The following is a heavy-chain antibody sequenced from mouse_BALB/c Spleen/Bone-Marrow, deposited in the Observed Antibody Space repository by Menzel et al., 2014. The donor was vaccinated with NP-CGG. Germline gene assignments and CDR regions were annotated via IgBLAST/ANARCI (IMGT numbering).Heavy chain of an antibody. V-gene: IGHV1-69*02. CDR1: GYTFTDYW. Sequence: QVQLQQPGAELVKPGAPVKLSCKASGYTFTDYWMNWVKQRPGRGLEWIGRIDPSDSETHYNQKFKDKATLTVDKSSTTAYIQLSNPTSEDSAVYYCARTAYWGQGTLVTVSA. CDR3: ARTAY. J-gene: IGHJ3*01. CDR2: IDPSDSET.